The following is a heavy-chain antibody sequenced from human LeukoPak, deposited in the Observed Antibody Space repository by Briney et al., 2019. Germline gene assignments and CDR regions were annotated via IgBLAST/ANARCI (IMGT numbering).Heavy chain of an antibody. V-gene: IGHV4-39*01. Sequence: SETLSLTCTVSGGSISSRSYYWGWIRQTPGKGLEWIGSIYSSGSTYYNPSVESRVTITADTSKNQFSLKLISVTAADTAVYYCSGNKEYYEENNWGQGTQVTVSS. CDR1: GGSISSRSYY. D-gene: IGHD3-22*01. CDR3: SGNKEYYEENN. CDR2: IYSSGST. J-gene: IGHJ4*02.